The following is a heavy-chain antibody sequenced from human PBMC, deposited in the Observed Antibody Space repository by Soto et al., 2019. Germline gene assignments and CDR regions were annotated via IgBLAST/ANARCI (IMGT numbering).Heavy chain of an antibody. V-gene: IGHV3-33*01. CDR1: GFSFSAHG. Sequence: QVQLVESGGGVVRPGTSLRLSCAATGFSFSAHGMHWVRQAPGKGLEWLAVINDGSEEGYADSVRGRFTISRDNARNILYLHMDNFRAEASALYYCARDDLFVDNGLDHWGQGTLVTVSS. CDR3: ARDDLFVDNGLDH. D-gene: IGHD1-1*01. J-gene: IGHJ4*02. CDR2: INDGSEE.